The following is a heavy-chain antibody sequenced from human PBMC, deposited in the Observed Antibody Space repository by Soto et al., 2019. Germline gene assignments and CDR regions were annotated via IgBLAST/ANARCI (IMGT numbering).Heavy chain of an antibody. J-gene: IGHJ3*02. Sequence: SETLSLTCTVSGGSISSYYWSWIRQPPGKGLEWIGYISYSGSTNYNPSFKSRVTISVDTSKNQFSLKLSSVTAADTAVYYCASMANDAFDIWGQGTMVTVSS. CDR3: ASMANDAFDI. CDR1: GGSISSYY. V-gene: IGHV4-59*01. CDR2: ISYSGST. D-gene: IGHD5-12*01.